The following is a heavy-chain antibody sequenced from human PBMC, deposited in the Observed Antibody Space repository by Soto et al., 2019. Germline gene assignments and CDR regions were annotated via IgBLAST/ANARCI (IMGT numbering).Heavy chain of an antibody. Sequence: SETLYLTCSVSGGSISTVAPSCPWISQPPGKGLEWIGSIYQTGSTYYSKSLSSRLTISVNTSKSQFSLRLSSVTAADTAVYYCARATGTLRSRNCDYWGKGSLVTASS. CDR2: IYQTGST. V-gene: IGHV4-31*03. CDR3: ARATGTLRSRNCDY. D-gene: IGHD1-1*01. J-gene: IGHJ4*02. CDR1: GGSISTVAPS.